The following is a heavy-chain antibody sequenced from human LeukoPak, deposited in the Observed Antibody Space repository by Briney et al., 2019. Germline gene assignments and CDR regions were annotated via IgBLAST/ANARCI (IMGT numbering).Heavy chain of an antibody. D-gene: IGHD2-15*01. V-gene: IGHV3-30-3*02. CDR1: GFNFDNFA. CDR3: AKRPVAAPQNEPFDY. CDR2: ISHDERTK. J-gene: IGHJ4*02. Sequence: QPGGSLRLSCVVSGFNFDNFAMHWGRQPLGQGLGWVAVISHDERTKYYADSMKGRITISRDNSKNTLYLQMNSLRAEDTAVYYCAKRPVAAPQNEPFDYWGQGTLVTVSS.